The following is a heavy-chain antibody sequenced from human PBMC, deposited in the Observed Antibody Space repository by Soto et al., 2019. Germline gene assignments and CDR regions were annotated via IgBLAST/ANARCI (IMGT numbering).Heavy chain of an antibody. V-gene: IGHV1-8*01. D-gene: IGHD3-10*01. Sequence: QVQLVQSGAEVKKPGASVKVSCKASGYTFTSYDINWVRQATGQGLEWMGWMNPNSGNTGYAQKFQGRVTMTRNTSISTAYMELSSLGSEDTAVYYCARGPPYYYGSGSYYYYYYGMDVWGQGTTVTVSS. CDR2: MNPNSGNT. CDR1: GYTFTSYD. CDR3: ARGPPYYYGSGSYYYYYYGMDV. J-gene: IGHJ6*02.